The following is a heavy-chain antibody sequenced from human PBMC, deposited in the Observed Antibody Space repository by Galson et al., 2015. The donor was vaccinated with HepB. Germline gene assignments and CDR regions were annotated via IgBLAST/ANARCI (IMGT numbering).Heavy chain of an antibody. CDR3: TRWYRGTYSYS. CDR2: IRSNIYDGTA. CDR1: GFNFGEYA. V-gene: IGHV3-49*03. J-gene: IGHJ4*02. D-gene: IGHD1-26*01. Sequence: SLRLSCATSGFNFGEYAMSWFRQAPGKGLEWVSFIRSNIYDGTAEYAASVKGRFTISRDDSKSIAYLHMNNLKAEDTGVYYCTRWYRGTYSYSWGQGTRVTVSS.